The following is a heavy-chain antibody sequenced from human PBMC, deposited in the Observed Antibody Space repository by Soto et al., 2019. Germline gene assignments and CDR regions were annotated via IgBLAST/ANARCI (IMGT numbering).Heavy chain of an antibody. D-gene: IGHD3-9*01. J-gene: IGHJ4*02. CDR2: ISYDGIQK. Sequence: QVPLVESGGGVVEPGTSLRLSCADSGFAFSTYGMHWVRQAPGKGLEWVAVISYDGIQKYYADSVKGRFTISRDNSKNTLYLQMNSLRPEDTAVYYCAKDRRYFDWLASPEYWGQGTLVTVSS. V-gene: IGHV3-30*18. CDR3: AKDRRYFDWLASPEY. CDR1: GFAFSTYG.